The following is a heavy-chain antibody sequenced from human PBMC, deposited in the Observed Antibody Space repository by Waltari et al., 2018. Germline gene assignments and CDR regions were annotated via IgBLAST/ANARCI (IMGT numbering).Heavy chain of an antibody. CDR3: ARQVVAAIMGGAFDI. CDR2: IYPGDSDT. V-gene: IGHV5-51*01. D-gene: IGHD2-15*01. J-gene: IGHJ3*02. Sequence: EVQLVPSGAEVKKPGESLKLSCTGSGYSFTSYWIGWVRQMPGKGLEWMGIIYPGDSDTRYSPSFQGQVTISADKSISTAYLQWSSLKASDTAMYYCARQVVAAIMGGAFDIWGQGTMVTVSS. CDR1: GYSFTSYW.